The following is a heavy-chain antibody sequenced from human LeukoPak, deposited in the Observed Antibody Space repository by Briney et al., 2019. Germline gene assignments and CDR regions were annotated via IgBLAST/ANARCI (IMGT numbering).Heavy chain of an antibody. V-gene: IGHV1-18*01. CDR2: ISAYNGNT. D-gene: IGHD6-19*01. CDR1: GYTFTSYG. CDR3: ARGGSNGWYLYWFDP. Sequence: ASVKVSCEASGYTFTSYGISWVRQAPGQGLEWMGWISAYNGNTNYAQKLQGRVTMTTDTSTSTAYMELRSLRSDDTAVYYCARGGSNGWYLYWFDPWGQGTLVTVSS. J-gene: IGHJ5*02.